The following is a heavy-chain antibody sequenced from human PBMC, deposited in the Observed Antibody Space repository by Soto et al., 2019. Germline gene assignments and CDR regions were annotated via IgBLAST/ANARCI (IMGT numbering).Heavy chain of an antibody. CDR3: ARDPRGSYYSSYGMDV. CDR2: TIPIFGTA. J-gene: IGHJ6*02. Sequence: QVQLVQSGAEVEKPASSVKVSCKASGGTFSSYAISWVRLAPGQGLEWMGGTIPIFGTANYAQKFQGRVTITADESTSTAYVELSSLRSEDTAVYYCARDPRGSYYSSYGMDVWGQGTTVTVSS. D-gene: IGHD1-26*01. V-gene: IGHV1-69*01. CDR1: GGTFSSYA.